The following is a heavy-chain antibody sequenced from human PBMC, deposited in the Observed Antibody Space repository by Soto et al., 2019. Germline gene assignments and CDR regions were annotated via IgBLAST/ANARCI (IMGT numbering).Heavy chain of an antibody. CDR2: IYYSGST. D-gene: IGHD3-3*01. Sequence: KTSETLSLTCTVSGGSISSGDYYWSWIRQPPGKGLEWIGYIYYSGSTYYNPSLKSRVTISVDTSKNQFSLKLSSVTAADTAVYYCARDSWSGYYDYYYYYGMDVWGQGTTVTVSS. V-gene: IGHV4-30-4*01. CDR3: ARDSWSGYYDYYYYYGMDV. CDR1: GGSISSGDYY. J-gene: IGHJ6*02.